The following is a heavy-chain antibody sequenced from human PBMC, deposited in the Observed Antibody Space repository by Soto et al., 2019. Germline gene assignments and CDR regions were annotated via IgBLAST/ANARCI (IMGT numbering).Heavy chain of an antibody. CDR2: IDHRGNT. CDR3: LSARFNY. D-gene: IGHD6-19*01. Sequence: QVQLQQWVAGLLKPSETLSLTCGVYGGSLDSNYWTWVRQPSGKGLEWVGEIDHRGNTNYNASFGSRVSISVDPSKRQFSLSLRSVTAADTGVYYCLSARFNYWGQGALVTVSS. V-gene: IGHV4-34*02. J-gene: IGHJ4*02. CDR1: GGSLDSNY.